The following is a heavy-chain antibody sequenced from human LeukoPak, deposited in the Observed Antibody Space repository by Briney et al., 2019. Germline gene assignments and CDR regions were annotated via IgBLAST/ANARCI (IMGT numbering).Heavy chain of an antibody. CDR3: ARSPSNIATKHDNAFDI. J-gene: IGHJ3*02. D-gene: IGHD6-13*01. Sequence: SQTLSLTFTVSGGSISSGSYYWSWIRQPAGKGLEWIGRIYTSGSTNYNPSLKGRVTMSVDTSKNQFSLKLSSVTAADTAVYYCARSPSNIATKHDNAFDIWGQGTMVTVSS. CDR1: GGSISSGSYY. CDR2: IYTSGST. V-gene: IGHV4-61*02.